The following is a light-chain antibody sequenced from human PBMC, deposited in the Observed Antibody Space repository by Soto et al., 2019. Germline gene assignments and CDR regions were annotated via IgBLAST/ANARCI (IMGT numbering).Light chain of an antibody. Sequence: EIVLTQSPGTLSLSPGERATLSCRASQSVSSSYLAWYQQKPGQAPRLLMYDASSRATGIPDRFSGSGSGTDFTLTISRLEPEDFAVYYCQQYGTSPNTFGQGTKLEIK. V-gene: IGKV3-20*01. J-gene: IGKJ2*01. CDR3: QQYGTSPNT. CDR2: DAS. CDR1: QSVSSSY.